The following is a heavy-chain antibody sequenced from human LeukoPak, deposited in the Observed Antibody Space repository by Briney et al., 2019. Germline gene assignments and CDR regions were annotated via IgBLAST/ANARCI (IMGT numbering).Heavy chain of an antibody. V-gene: IGHV3-7*05. CDR3: AKAQRWLHFFDY. CDR2: IKQDGSEN. D-gene: IGHD5-24*01. CDR1: GFTFGDYW. J-gene: IGHJ4*02. Sequence: GGSLRLSCEASGFTFGDYWMTWVRQAPGKGLEGVANIKQDGSENHYVDSVKGRFTISRDNAKNSLYLQMNSLRAEDTAVYYCAKAQRWLHFFDYWGQGTLVAVSS.